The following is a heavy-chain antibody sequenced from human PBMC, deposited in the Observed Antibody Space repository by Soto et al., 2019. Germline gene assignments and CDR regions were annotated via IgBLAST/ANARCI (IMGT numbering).Heavy chain of an antibody. CDR3: ARDQIGACDD. CDR1: GFTSSDYY. J-gene: IGHJ4*02. D-gene: IGHD3-3*01. CDR2: MKNKANRYRT. V-gene: IGHV3-72*01. Sequence: EVQLVESGGDLVQPGGSLRLSCAASGFTSSDYYMYWVRPVPGKGLEWLGRMKNKANRYRTEHAASVSGRFTLSRYDSKNSVYLQMTGLKTEDTGVYNCARDQIGACDDLCQETVVTVSS.